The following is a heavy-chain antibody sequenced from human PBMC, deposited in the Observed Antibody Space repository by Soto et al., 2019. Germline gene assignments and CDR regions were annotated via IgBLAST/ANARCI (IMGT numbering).Heavy chain of an antibody. Sequence: GASVKVSCKASGGTFSSYAISWVRQAPGQGLEWMGGIIPIFGTANYAQKFQGRVTITADESTSTDYMELSSLRSEDTAVYYCARRRGEGFDPWGQGTLVTVLL. V-gene: IGHV1-69*13. CDR1: GGTFSSYA. CDR2: IIPIFGTA. CDR3: ARRRGEGFDP. D-gene: IGHD3-16*01. J-gene: IGHJ5*02.